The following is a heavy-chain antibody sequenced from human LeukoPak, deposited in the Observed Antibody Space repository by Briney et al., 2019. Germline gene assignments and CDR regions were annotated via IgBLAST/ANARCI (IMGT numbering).Heavy chain of an antibody. J-gene: IGHJ4*02. D-gene: IGHD3-22*01. V-gene: IGHV4-34*01. CDR1: GGSFSGYY. CDR3: ASSYYDSSGYFPLDY. CDR2: INHSGST. Sequence: SETLSLTCAVYGGSFSGYYWSWIRQPPGKGLEWIGEINHSGSTNYNPSLKSRVTISVDTSKNQFSLKLSSVTAADTAVYYCASSYYDSSGYFPLDYWGQGTLVTVSS.